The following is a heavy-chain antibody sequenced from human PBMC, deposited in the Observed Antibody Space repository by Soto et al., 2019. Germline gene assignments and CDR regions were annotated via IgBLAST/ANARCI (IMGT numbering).Heavy chain of an antibody. CDR2: IIPILGIA. D-gene: IGHD4-17*01. Sequence: QVQLVQSGAEVKKPGSSVKVSCKASGGTFSSYTISWVRQAPGQGLEWMGRIIPILGIANYAQKLQGRVTITADKSTSTAYMELSSLRSEDTAVYYCARSYGDYVGYFDYWGQGTLVTVSS. CDR3: ARSYGDYVGYFDY. J-gene: IGHJ4*02. CDR1: GGTFSSYT. V-gene: IGHV1-69*02.